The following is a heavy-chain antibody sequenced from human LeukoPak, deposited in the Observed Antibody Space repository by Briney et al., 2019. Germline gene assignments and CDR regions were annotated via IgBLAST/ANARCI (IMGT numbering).Heavy chain of an antibody. CDR1: GYTFTSYA. Sequence: ASVKVSCKASGYTFTSYAMHWVRQAPGQRLEWMGWINAGNGNTKYSQKFQGRVTITKDTSASTAYMELSSLRSEDTAVNYCARVRRSGMATLVSLGYWGQGTLVTVSS. D-gene: IGHD5-24*01. V-gene: IGHV1-3*01. CDR2: INAGNGNT. J-gene: IGHJ4*02. CDR3: ARVRRSGMATLVSLGY.